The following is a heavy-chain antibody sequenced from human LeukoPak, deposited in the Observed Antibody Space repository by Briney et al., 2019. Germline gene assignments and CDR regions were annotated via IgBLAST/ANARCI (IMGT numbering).Heavy chain of an antibody. D-gene: IGHD4-23*01. CDR3: AKADRNSFDY. J-gene: IGHJ4*02. CDR1: GFTFSSYG. V-gene: IGHV3-30*18. CDR2: ILYDGSNK. Sequence: PGVSLRLSCAGSGFTFSSYGMSWVRQAPGKGLEGVAVILYDGSNKYYADSVKGRFTISRDNSKNTLYLQMNRLRDEDTAVYFCAKADRNSFDYWGQGTLVTVSS.